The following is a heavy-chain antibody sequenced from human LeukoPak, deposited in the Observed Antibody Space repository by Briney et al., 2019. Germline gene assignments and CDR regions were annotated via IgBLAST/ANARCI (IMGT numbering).Heavy chain of an antibody. CDR3: ARAYKAYYYMDV. Sequence: PSETLSLTCTVSGVSIRSSTYYWGWIRQPPGKGLEWIGTIYYSGSTYYNPSLKSRVTISVDASKNQFSLKLSSVTAADTAVYYCARAYKAYYYMDVWGKGTTVTISS. V-gene: IGHV4-39*07. CDR1: GVSIRSSTYY. D-gene: IGHD1-14*01. CDR2: IYYSGST. J-gene: IGHJ6*03.